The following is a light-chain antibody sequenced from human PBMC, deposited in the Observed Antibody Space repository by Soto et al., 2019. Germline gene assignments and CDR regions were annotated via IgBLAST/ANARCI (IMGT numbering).Light chain of an antibody. J-gene: IGKJ1*01. CDR2: DVS. CDR3: QQYNTFWT. V-gene: IGKV1-5*01. Sequence: DIQMTQSPSNLSASVGDRVTITCRASQSISSWLAWYQQKPGKAPKLLIYDVSSLESGVPSRFSGSGSGTEFTLTISSLQPDDSATYYCQQYNTFWTFGQGTKVEVK. CDR1: QSISSW.